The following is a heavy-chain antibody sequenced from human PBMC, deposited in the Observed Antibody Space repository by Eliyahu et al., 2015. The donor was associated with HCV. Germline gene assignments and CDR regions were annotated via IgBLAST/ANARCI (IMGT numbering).Heavy chain of an antibody. CDR1: GGTFSSYA. CDR2: IIPIFGTA. J-gene: IGHJ4*02. D-gene: IGHD2-2*01. Sequence: QVQLVQSGAEVKKPGSSVKVSCKASGGTFSSYAISWVRQAPGQGLEWMGGIIPIFGTANYAQKFQGRVTITADKSTSTAYMELSSLRSEDTAVYYCASGMRPYCSSTSCGFPGIDYWGQGTLVTVSS. CDR3: ASGMRPYCSSTSCGFPGIDY. V-gene: IGHV1-69*06.